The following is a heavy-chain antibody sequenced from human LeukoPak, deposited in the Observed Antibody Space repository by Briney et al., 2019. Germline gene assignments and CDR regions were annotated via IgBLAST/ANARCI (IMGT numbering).Heavy chain of an antibody. D-gene: IGHD3-3*01. CDR2: ISYDGSNK. CDR3: ARGAITIFGVVISPFDY. J-gene: IGHJ4*02. Sequence: GGSLRLSCAASGFTSSSYAMHWVRQAPGKGLEWVAVISYDGSNKYYADSVKGRFTISRDNSKNTLYLQMNSLRAEDTAVYYCARGAITIFGVVISPFDYWGQGTLVTVSS. CDR1: GFTSSSYA. V-gene: IGHV3-30-3*01.